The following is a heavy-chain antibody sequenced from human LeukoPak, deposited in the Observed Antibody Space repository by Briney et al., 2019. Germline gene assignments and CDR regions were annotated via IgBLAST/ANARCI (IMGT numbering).Heavy chain of an antibody. J-gene: IGHJ3*01. V-gene: IGHV3-11*01. CDR2: INAIGTTT. D-gene: IGHD3-10*01. CDR1: GFTFSNYY. CDR3: ARGDYGRYAFDF. Sequence: GGSLRLSCAASGFTFSNYYMSWIRQAPEKGLEWVSYINAIGTTTYYADSLKGRFSISRDNAKNSLSLQMDSLRAEDTAVYYCARGDYGRYAFDFWGQGTMVTVSS.